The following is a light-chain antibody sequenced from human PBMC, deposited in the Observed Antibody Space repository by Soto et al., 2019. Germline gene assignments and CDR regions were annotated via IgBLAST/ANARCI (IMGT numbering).Light chain of an antibody. Sequence: EIELTQSPCTLSFSPGYIVTLTCRASQSVSSNYLAWYQKRPGRAPRLLIYGASSRDTGIPDRFSGSGSGTDFTLTISRLGPEDFAVYYCQQYGNSPITFGQGTRLEIK. CDR1: QSVSSNY. CDR2: GAS. V-gene: IGKV3-20*01. CDR3: QQYGNSPIT. J-gene: IGKJ5*01.